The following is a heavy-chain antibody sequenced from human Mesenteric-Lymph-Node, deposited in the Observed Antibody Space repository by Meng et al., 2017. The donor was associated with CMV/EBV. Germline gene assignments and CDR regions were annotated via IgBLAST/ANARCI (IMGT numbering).Heavy chain of an antibody. CDR2: ISSSGSTI. CDR3: ARGEELTYYDFWSGYYSGGGFLDY. J-gene: IGHJ4*02. CDR1: GFTFSNYE. D-gene: IGHD3-3*01. V-gene: IGHV3-48*03. Sequence: GESLKISCAASGFTFSNYEMNWVRQAPGKGLEWVSYISSSGSTIYYADPVKGRFTISRDNAKNSLYLQMNSLRAEDTAVYYCARGEELTYYDFWSGYYSGGGFLDYWGQGTLVTVS.